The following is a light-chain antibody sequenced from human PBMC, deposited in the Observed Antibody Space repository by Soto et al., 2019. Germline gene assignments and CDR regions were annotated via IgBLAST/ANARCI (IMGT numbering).Light chain of an antibody. J-gene: IGKJ5*01. CDR3: QQYGSSPPIT. Sequence: EIVMTQSPATLSVSPGERAIVSCRSSQSISINLAWYQQKPGQAPRLLIYGASSRATGIPDRFSGSGSGTDFTLTISRLEPEDFAVYYCQQYGSSPPITFGQGTRLEI. CDR1: QSISIN. V-gene: IGKV3-20*01. CDR2: GAS.